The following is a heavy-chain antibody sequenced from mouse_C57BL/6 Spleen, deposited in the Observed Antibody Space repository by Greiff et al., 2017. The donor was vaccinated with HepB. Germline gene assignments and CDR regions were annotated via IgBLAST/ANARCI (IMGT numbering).Heavy chain of an antibody. CDR2: IYPRSGNT. CDR1: GYTFTSYG. V-gene: IGHV1-81*01. CDR3: ARSVYYYGSSWYFDV. D-gene: IGHD1-1*01. J-gene: IGHJ1*03. Sequence: QVQLQQSGAELARPGASVKLSCKASGYTFTSYGISWVKQRTGQGLEWIGEIYPRSGNTYYNEKFKGKATLTADKSSSTAYMELRSLTSEDSAVYFCARSVYYYGSSWYFDVWGTGTTVTVSS.